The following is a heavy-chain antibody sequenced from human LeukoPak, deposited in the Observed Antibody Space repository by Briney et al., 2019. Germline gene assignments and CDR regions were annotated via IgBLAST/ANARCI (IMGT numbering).Heavy chain of an antibody. CDR2: IIPIFGTA. D-gene: IGHD2-2*01. CDR3: ARDAGYCSSETCYDDAFDI. Sequence: ASVKVSCKASGGTFSSYAISWVRQAPGQGLEWMGGIIPIFGTANYAQKFQGRVTITADESTSTAYMELSSLRSDDTAVYYCARDAGYCSSETCYDDAFDIWGQGTMVTVSS. V-gene: IGHV1-69*13. CDR1: GGTFSSYA. J-gene: IGHJ3*02.